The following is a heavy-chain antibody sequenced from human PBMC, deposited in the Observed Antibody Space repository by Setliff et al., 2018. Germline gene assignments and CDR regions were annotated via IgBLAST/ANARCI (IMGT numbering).Heavy chain of an antibody. V-gene: IGHV3-7*01. D-gene: IGHD3-10*01. J-gene: IGHJ4*02. Sequence: GGSLRLSCAASRFTFSNYWMSWVRQAPGKGLEWVANIKEDGSEKYYVDSVKGRFSISRDNAKNSLYLQMNSLRAEDTAVYYCAVDAKYYYGSGSYFDYWGQGTLVTVSS. CDR3: AVDAKYYYGSGSYFDY. CDR2: IKEDGSEK. CDR1: RFTFSNYW.